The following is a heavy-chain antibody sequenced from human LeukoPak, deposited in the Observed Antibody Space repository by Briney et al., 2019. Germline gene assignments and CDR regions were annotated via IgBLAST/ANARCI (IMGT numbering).Heavy chain of an antibody. Sequence: GGSLRLSCAASGFTFTNYGMHWVRQAPGKGLEWVAVISYDGGTKNYADSVKGRFTISRDNSKNTLFLQMNSLRPEDTAMYYCARDRTSWSDALDVWGLGTLVTVSS. CDR3: ARDRTSWSDALDV. V-gene: IGHV3-30*03. D-gene: IGHD1-14*01. CDR1: GFTFTNYG. CDR2: ISYDGGTK. J-gene: IGHJ3*01.